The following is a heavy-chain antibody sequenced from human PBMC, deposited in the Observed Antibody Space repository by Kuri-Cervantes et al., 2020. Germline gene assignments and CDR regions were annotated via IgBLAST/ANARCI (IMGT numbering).Heavy chain of an antibody. J-gene: IGHJ6*02. CDR3: ARLPRRDYYYYGMDV. V-gene: IGHV4-39*01. Sequence: SETLSLTCTVSGASISSGFYYWGWIRQPPGKGLEWIGSIYYNGNTYYNPSLKSRVTISADTSKNQFSLKLSSVTAADTAVYYCARLPRRDYYYYGMDVWGQGTTVTVSS. CDR1: GASISSGFYY. CDR2: IYYNGNT.